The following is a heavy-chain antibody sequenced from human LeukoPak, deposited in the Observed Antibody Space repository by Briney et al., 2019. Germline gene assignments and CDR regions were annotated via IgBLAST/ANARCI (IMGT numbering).Heavy chain of an antibody. D-gene: IGHD6-13*01. CDR3: ARYGSSWSFDY. CDR1: GFTFSNYD. V-gene: IGHV3-48*01. J-gene: IGHJ4*02. CDR2: ISTTSATI. Sequence: GGSLRLSCAASGFTFSNYDMNWVRQAPGKGLEWVSGISTTSATIHYADSVKGRFIISRDNAKNSLYLQMNSLRAEDTAVYYCARYGSSWSFDYWGQGTLVTVSS.